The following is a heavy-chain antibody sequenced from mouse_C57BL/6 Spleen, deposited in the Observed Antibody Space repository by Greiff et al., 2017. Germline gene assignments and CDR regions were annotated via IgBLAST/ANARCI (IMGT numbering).Heavy chain of an antibody. V-gene: IGHV5-17*01. Sequence: EVMLVESGGGLVKPGGSLKLSCAASGFTFSDYGMHWVRQAPEKGLEWVAYLSSGSSTIYYAGTVKGRFTISRDNAKNTLFLQMTSLRSEDTAMYYCARGRDYYGSSYGFDYWGQVTTLTVSS. CDR2: LSSGSSTI. CDR3: ARGRDYYGSSYGFDY. J-gene: IGHJ2*01. D-gene: IGHD1-1*01. CDR1: GFTFSDYG.